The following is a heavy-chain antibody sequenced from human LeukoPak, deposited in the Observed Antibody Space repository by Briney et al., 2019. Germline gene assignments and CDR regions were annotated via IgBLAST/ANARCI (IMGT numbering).Heavy chain of an antibody. J-gene: IGHJ4*02. CDR3: ARVDTGYCSSTSCPHGSGSYPLEY. CDR2: ISAYNGNT. Sequence: ASVEVSCKASGYTLTTYTIHWVRQAPGQGLEWMRWISAYNGNTNYAQKLQGRVTMTTDTSTSTAYMELRSLRSDDTAVYYCARVDTGYCSSTSCPHGSGSYPLEYWGQGTLVTVSS. CDR1: GYTLTTYT. V-gene: IGHV1-18*01. D-gene: IGHD2-2*01.